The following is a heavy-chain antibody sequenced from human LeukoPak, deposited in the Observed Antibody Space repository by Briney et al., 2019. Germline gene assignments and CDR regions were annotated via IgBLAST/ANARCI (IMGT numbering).Heavy chain of an antibody. CDR2: ISSNGGST. CDR1: GFTFSSYA. Sequence: PGGSLRLSCAASGFTFSSYATHWVRQAPGKGLEYVSAISSNGGSTYYANSVKGRFTISRDNSKNTLYLQMGSLRAEDMAVYYCARESTTGGPYYFDYWGQGTLVTVSS. CDR3: ARESTTGGPYYFDY. J-gene: IGHJ4*02. V-gene: IGHV3-64*01. D-gene: IGHD2/OR15-2a*01.